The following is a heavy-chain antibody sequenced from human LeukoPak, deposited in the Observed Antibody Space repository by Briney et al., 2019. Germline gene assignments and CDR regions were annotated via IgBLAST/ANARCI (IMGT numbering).Heavy chain of an antibody. D-gene: IGHD3-9*01. CDR2: ISGSGGST. V-gene: IGHV3-23*01. CDR1: GFTFSSYA. Sequence: GGSLRLSCAASGFTFSSYAMSWVRQAPGKGLEWVSAISGSGGSTYYADSVKGRFTISRDNSKNTLYLQMNSLRAEDTAVYYCAKDSVNYDILTGYQHWYFDLWGRGTLVTVSS. J-gene: IGHJ2*01. CDR3: AKDSVNYDILTGYQHWYFDL.